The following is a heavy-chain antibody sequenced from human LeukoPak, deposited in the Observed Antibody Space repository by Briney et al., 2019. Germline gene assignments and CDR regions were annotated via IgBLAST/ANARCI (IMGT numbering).Heavy chain of an antibody. CDR3: ARDAFGAPYFNY. CDR2: IHPSNGDT. V-gene: IGHV1-2*02. J-gene: IGHJ4*02. CDR1: GYTFTAYY. Sequence: AAVRVSCKASGYTFTAYYIHWVRQAPGQGLEWMGYIHPSNGDTNYSEEFQGRVTMTSDTSISTAYMELSSLRSDDTAVYYCARDAFGAPYFNYWGPGTLVTVSS. D-gene: IGHD3-16*01.